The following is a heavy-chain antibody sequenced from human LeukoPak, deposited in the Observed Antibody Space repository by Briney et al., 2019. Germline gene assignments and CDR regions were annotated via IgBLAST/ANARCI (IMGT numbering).Heavy chain of an antibody. V-gene: IGHV3-23*01. D-gene: IGHD2-8*01. J-gene: IGHJ4*02. CDR2: TNSGGTST. CDR1: GFPFSDFS. Sequence: GGSLRLSCATSGFPFSDFSMSWVRQAPGKGLEWISTTNSGGTSTYYAESVKGRFTISRDNSKNTLYLQMSSLRVEDTAVYYXXKQSXARSLGEGGPGTLVSVSS. CDR3: XKQSXARSLGE.